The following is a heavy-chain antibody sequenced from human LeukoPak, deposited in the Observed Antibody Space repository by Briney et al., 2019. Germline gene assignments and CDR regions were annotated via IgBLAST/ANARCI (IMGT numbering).Heavy chain of an antibody. CDR1: GYTFTSYD. CDR2: MNPNRGNK. J-gene: IGHJ3*02. CDR3: ARGRTGYDFWSGYSNGDAFDI. V-gene: IGHV1-8*01. D-gene: IGHD3-3*01. Sequence: ASVKVSCKASGYTFTSYDINWVRQATGQGLDWMGWMNPNRGNKGYAQKFQGRVTMTRNTSISTAYMELRSLRTEATAMDYCARGRTGYDFWSGYSNGDAFDIWGQGTMVTVSS.